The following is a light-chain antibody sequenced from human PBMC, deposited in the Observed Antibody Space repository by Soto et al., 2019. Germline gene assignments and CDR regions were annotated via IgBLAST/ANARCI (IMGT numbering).Light chain of an antibody. CDR3: QRYNYY. CDR2: GAY. J-gene: IGKJ4*01. V-gene: IGKV1-5*03. CDR1: QTINDW. Sequence: DMQMTQSPSTLSASVGDRVTITCRANQTINDWLAWYQQKPGKAPKLLIYGAYNVQTGVPSRFSGSGSGTEFTLTISSLQPDDFATYYCQRYNYYFGGGTKVDFK.